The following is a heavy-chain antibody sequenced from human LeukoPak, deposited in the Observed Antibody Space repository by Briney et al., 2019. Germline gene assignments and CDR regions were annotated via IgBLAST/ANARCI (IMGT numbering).Heavy chain of an antibody. CDR3: ARRSQAGGTGIGY. J-gene: IGHJ4*02. Sequence: WMNPNSGNTGSAQKFQGRLTMTRNTSISTAYMELSSLRSEDTAVYYCARRSQAGGTGIGYWGQGTLVTVSS. V-gene: IGHV1-8*01. CDR2: MNPNSGNT. D-gene: IGHD6-19*01.